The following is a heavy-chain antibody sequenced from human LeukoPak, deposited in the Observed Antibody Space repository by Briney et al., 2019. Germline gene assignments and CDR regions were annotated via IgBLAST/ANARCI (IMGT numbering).Heavy chain of an antibody. CDR1: GYTSTTNG. D-gene: IGHD3-9*01. CDR2: ISAYNGNT. V-gene: IGHV1-18*01. Sequence: ASVKVSCQASGYTSTTNGTSWVRQAPGQGLEWVGWISAYNGNTNYAQKLQGRVTMTTDTSTTTAYMELRSLRSDDTAVYYCARGLVTRFVTWGQGTMVTVSS. CDR3: ARGLVTRFVT. J-gene: IGHJ3*02.